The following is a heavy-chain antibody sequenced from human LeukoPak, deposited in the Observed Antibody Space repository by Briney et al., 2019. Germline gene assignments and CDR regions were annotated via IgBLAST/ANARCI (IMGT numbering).Heavy chain of an antibody. V-gene: IGHV4-34*01. CDR1: GGSFSGYY. CDR3: ARGSAVARQYYYYYMDV. J-gene: IGHJ6*03. CDR2: INHSGST. D-gene: IGHD6-19*01. Sequence: SQTLSLTCAVYGGSFSGYYWSWIRQPPGKGLEWIGEINHSGSTNYNPSLKSRVTISVDTSKNQFSLKLSSVTAADTAVYYCARGSAVARQYYYYYMDVWGKGTTVTVSS.